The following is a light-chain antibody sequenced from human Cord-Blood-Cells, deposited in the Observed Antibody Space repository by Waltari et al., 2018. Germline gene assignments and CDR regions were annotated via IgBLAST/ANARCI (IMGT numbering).Light chain of an antibody. CDR2: EVS. Sequence: QSALTQPASVSGSPGQSITISCTGTSSDVGGYNYVSWYQQHPGKAPKLMIYEVSNRPSGVSNRFSGSKSGNTASLTISRLQAEDEADYYCSSYTSSSTSFGGGTKLTVL. CDR1: SSDVGGYNY. J-gene: IGLJ3*02. V-gene: IGLV2-14*01. CDR3: SSYTSSSTS.